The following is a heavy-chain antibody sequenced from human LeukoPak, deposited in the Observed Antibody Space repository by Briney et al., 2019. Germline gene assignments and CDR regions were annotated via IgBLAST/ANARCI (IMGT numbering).Heavy chain of an antibody. CDR1: GFTFSGYW. CDR3: ARGDGYNGFDF. J-gene: IGHJ4*02. V-gene: IGHV3-7*03. D-gene: IGHD5-24*01. Sequence: PGGSLRLSCAASGFTFSGYWMSWVRQAPGKGLEWVANIKQDGSEKYYVDSVKGRFTISRDNAKNSLYLRMNSLRAEDTAVYYCARGDGYNGFDFWGQGTLVTVSS. CDR2: IKQDGSEK.